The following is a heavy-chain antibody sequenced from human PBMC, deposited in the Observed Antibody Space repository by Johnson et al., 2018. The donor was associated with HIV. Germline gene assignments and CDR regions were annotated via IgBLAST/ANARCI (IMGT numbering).Heavy chain of an antibody. J-gene: IGHJ3*02. CDR2: ISYDGSNK. CDR3: ARTRHAFDI. V-gene: IGHV3-30-3*01. Sequence: QVLLVESGGGVVQPGRSLRLSCAASGFTFSSYAMHWVRQAPGKGLEWVAVISYDGSNKYYADSVKGRFTISRDNSKNTLYLQMNSLRAEDTAVYYCARTRHAFDIWGQGTMVTVSS. CDR1: GFTFSSYA.